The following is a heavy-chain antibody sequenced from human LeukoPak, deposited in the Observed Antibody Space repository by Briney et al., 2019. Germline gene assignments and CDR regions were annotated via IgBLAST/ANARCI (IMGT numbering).Heavy chain of an antibody. CDR3: ARDSGSSWREGLNY. CDR1: GFTFNTYG. J-gene: IGHJ4*02. CDR2: ISSSSDYI. Sequence: GGSLRLSCVASGFTFNTYGMHWVRQAPGKGLEWVSSISSSSDYIYYADSVKGRFTISRDNAKNSLYLQMNSLRVEDSAVYYCARDSGSSWREGLNYWGQGTLVTVSS. V-gene: IGHV3-21*01. D-gene: IGHD6-13*01.